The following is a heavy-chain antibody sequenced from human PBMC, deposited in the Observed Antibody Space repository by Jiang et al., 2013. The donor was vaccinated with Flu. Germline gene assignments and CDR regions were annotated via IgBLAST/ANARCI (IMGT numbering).Heavy chain of an antibody. CDR1: GFSLTTSPMS. J-gene: IGHJ4*01. Sequence: TQTLTLTCAFSGFSLTTSPMSLSWIRQPPGKAPEWLARIDWDEETFYSPSLKSRLTISKDISKNQVVLTVTDVDPVDTATYYCARVSVGPTRYYFDYWGLGTLVT. D-gene: IGHD1-26*01. CDR3: ARVSVGPTRYYFDY. V-gene: IGHV2-70*16. CDR2: IDWDEET.